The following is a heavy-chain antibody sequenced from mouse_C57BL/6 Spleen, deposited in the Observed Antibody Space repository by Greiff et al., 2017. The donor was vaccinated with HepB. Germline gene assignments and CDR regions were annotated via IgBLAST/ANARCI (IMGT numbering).Heavy chain of an antibody. CDR1: GYTFTSYW. CDR3: ARYYYGSSSYYAMDY. V-gene: IGHV1-64*01. J-gene: IGHJ4*01. D-gene: IGHD1-1*01. CDR2: IHPNSGST. Sequence: QVQLQQPGAELVKPGASVKLSCKASGYTFTSYWMHWVEQRPGQGLEWIGMIHPNSGSTNYNEKFKSKATLTVDKSSSTAYMQLSSLTSEDSAVYYCARYYYGSSSYYAMDYWGQGTSVTVSS.